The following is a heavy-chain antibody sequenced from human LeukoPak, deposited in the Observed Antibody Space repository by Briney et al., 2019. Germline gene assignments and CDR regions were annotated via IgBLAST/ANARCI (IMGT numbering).Heavy chain of an antibody. CDR3: ARRRQLVQGNYYYYYYMDV. Sequence: SETLSLTCTVSGDSIRSSSYYWAWIRQAPGKGLEWIGFIYYTGSTYYNPSLKSRVTISVDTSKNQFSLKLSSVTAADTAVYYCARRRQLVQGNYYYYYYMDVWGKGTTVTVSS. J-gene: IGHJ6*03. D-gene: IGHD6-6*01. CDR2: IYYTGST. V-gene: IGHV4-39*07. CDR1: GDSIRSSSYY.